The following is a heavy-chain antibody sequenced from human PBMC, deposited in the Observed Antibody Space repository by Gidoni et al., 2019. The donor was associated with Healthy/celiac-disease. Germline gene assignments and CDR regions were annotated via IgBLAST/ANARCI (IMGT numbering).Heavy chain of an antibody. D-gene: IGHD6-19*01. CDR2: INHSGST. Sequence: QVQPQQWGAGLFKPSKTLSLTCAVYGGSFSGYYWIWIRQPPGKGLEWIGEINHSGSTNYNPSLKSRVTISVDTSKNQFSLKLSSVTAADTAVYYCASPGAGPGWYFDLWGRGTLVTVSS. CDR3: ASPGAGPGWYFDL. J-gene: IGHJ2*01. CDR1: GGSFSGYY. V-gene: IGHV4-34*01.